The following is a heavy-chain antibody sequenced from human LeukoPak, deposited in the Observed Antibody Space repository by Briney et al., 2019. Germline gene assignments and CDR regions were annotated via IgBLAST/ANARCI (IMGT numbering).Heavy chain of an antibody. V-gene: IGHV3-30*02. Sequence: GGSLRLSCAASGFTFSRFGMHWVRQAPGEGLEWVAYIRYDGSVEYYADSVKGRFTISRDNSKNTLFLQMNSLKTEDTAVYYCTSHSSSAPDYWGQGTLVTVSS. D-gene: IGHD6-13*01. CDR2: IRYDGSVE. CDR1: GFTFSRFG. J-gene: IGHJ4*02. CDR3: TSHSSSAPDY.